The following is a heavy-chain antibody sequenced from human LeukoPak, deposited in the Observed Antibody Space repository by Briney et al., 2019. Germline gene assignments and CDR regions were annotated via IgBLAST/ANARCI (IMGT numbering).Heavy chain of an antibody. CDR3: ATRAGGHSSDASAYRS. CDR1: GGTFSSYA. D-gene: IGHD3-22*01. J-gene: IGHJ5*02. V-gene: IGHV1-69*13. CDR2: IIPIFGTA. Sequence: ASVKVSCKASGGTFSSYAINWVRQAPGQGLEWMGGIIPIFGTANYAQKFQGRVTITADESTSTAYMELSSLRSEDTAIFYCATRAGGHSSDASAYRSWGQGTLVTVAS.